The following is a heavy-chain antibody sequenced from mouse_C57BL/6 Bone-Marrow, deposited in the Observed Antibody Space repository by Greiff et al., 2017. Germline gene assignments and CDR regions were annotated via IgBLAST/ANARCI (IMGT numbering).Heavy chain of an antibody. CDR1: GYTFPSYW. D-gene: IGHD2-12*01. V-gene: IGHV1-69*01. CDR3: ARGTTQGTWFAY. J-gene: IGHJ3*01. Sequence: QVQLQQPGAELVMPGASVKLSCKASGYTFPSYWMHWVKQRPGQGLEWIGEIDPSDSYTNYNQKFKGKSTLTVDKSSSTAYMQLSSLTSEDSAVYYCARGTTQGTWFAYWGQGTLVTVSA. CDR2: IDPSDSYT.